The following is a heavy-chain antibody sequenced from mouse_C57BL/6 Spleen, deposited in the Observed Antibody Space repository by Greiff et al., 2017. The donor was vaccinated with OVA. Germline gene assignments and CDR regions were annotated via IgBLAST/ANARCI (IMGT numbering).Heavy chain of an antibody. V-gene: IGHV1-64*01. J-gene: IGHJ4*01. D-gene: IGHD1-1*01. Sequence: QVQLQQPGAELVKPGASVKLSCKASGYTFTSYWMHWVKQRPGQGLEWIGMIHPNSGSTNYNEKFKSKATLTVDKSSSTAYMQLSSLTSEDSAVYDCARYYYGSSLYYAMDYWGQGTSVTVSS. CDR3: ARYYYGSSLYYAMDY. CDR2: IHPNSGST. CDR1: GYTFTSYW.